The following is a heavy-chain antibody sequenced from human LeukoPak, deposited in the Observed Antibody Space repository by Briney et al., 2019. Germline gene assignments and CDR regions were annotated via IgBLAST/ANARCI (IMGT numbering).Heavy chain of an antibody. CDR3: ARDRAPLDAFDI. V-gene: IGHV3-74*01. CDR1: GFTFSSYA. CDR2: INSDGSST. Sequence: GGSLRLSCAASGFTFSSYAMTWVRQAPGKGLVWVSRINSDGSSTSYADSVKGRFTISRDNAKNTLYLQMNSLRAEDTAVYYCARDRAPLDAFDIWGQGTMVTVSS. J-gene: IGHJ3*02.